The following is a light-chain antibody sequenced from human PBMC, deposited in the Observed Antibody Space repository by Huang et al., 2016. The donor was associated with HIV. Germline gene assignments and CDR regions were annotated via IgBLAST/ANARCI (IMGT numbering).Light chain of an antibody. CDR1: QNLNKY. Sequence: DIQITQSPSSLSASVGDRVTITCRASQNLNKYLNWYQQQPEKAPKLLISGASTLQSGVPSSFSCSGSGTDFTLTISSLQPEDSAVYFCQQSVKTPRTFGQGTKLEI. J-gene: IGKJ2*01. V-gene: IGKV1-39*01. CDR2: GAS. CDR3: QQSVKTPRT.